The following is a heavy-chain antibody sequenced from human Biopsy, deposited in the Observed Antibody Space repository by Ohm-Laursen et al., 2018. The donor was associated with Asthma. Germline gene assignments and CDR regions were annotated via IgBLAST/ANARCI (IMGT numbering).Heavy chain of an antibody. D-gene: IGHD6-6*01. CDR3: ARASLAARANWFDP. CDR1: GGSIGACDYY. Sequence: SQTLSLTCSVSGGSIGACDYYWSWIRQPPGKGLEWIGYIYYSGSTSHNPSLTSRLTISVDTSKNQFSLKLTSVTAADTAVYYCARASLAARANWFDPWSQGTLASVSS. J-gene: IGHJ5*02. V-gene: IGHV4-30-4*01. CDR2: IYYSGST.